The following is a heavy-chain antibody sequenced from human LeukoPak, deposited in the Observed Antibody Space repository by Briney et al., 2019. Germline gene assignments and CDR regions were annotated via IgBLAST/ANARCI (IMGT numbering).Heavy chain of an antibody. CDR3: ARHGGQQLVLYYYYGMDV. V-gene: IGHV4-34*01. D-gene: IGHD6-13*01. CDR2: INHSGST. CDR1: GGSFSGYY. Sequence: SETLSLTCAVYGGSFSGYYWSWIRQPPGKGLEWIGEINHSGSTNYNPSLKSRVTISVDTSKNQFSLKLSSVTAADTAVYYCARHGGQQLVLYYYYGMDVWGQGTTVTVSS. J-gene: IGHJ6*02.